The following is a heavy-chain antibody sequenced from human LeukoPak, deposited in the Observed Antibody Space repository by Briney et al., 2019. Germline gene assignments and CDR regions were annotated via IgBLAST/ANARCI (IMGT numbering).Heavy chain of an antibody. V-gene: IGHV4-59*01. CDR2: IYYSGST. CDR3: ARVKGIAVAVIDY. J-gene: IGHJ4*02. Sequence: SETLSLTCTVSGGSISSYYWSWIRQPPGKGLEWIGYIYYSGSTNYNPSLKSRVTISVDTSKNQFSLKLSSVTAADTAVYYCARVKGIAVAVIDYWGQGTLVTVSS. CDR1: GGSISSYY. D-gene: IGHD6-19*01.